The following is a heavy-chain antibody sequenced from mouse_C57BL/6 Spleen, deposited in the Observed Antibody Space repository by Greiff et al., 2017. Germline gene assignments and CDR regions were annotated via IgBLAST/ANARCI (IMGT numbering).Heavy chain of an antibody. V-gene: IGHV2-9-1*01. D-gene: IGHD1-2*01. CDR3: ARDSDYGGAYYFDY. Sequence: QVQLKESGPGLVAPSQSLSITCTVSGFSLTSYAISWVRQPPGKGLEWLGVIWTGGGTNYNSALKSRLSISKDNSKSQVFLKMNSLRTDDTARYYCARDSDYGGAYYFDYWGQGTTLTVSS. J-gene: IGHJ2*01. CDR2: IWTGGGT. CDR1: GFSLTSYA.